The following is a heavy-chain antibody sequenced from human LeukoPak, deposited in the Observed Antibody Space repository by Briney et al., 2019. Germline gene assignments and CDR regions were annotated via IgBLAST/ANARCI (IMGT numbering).Heavy chain of an antibody. CDR1: GFTFSNYW. V-gene: IGHV3-7*01. D-gene: IGHD2-21*02. J-gene: IGHJ3*02. CDR3: AKDVTYCGGDCYPRDAFDI. Sequence: GGSLRLSCAASGFTFSNYWMSWVRQAPGKGQEWVANIKQDGSEKYYADSVKGRFTISRDNSKNTLYLQMNSLRAEDTAVYYCAKDVTYCGGDCYPRDAFDIWGQGTMVTVSS. CDR2: IKQDGSEK.